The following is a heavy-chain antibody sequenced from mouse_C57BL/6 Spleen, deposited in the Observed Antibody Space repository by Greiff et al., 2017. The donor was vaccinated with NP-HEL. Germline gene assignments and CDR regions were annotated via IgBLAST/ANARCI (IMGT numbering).Heavy chain of an antibody. CDR2: LYPRDGGT. J-gene: IGHJ3*01. CDR3: AYYSNSAWFAY. D-gene: IGHD2-5*01. CDR1: GYTFTDHT. V-gene: IGHV1-78*01. Sequence: QVQLQQSDAELVKPGASVKISCKVSGYTFTDHTIHWMKQRPEQGLEWIGYLYPRDGGTKYNEKFKGKATLTADKSSSTAYMQLNSLTSEDSAVYFCAYYSNSAWFAYWGQGTLVTVSA.